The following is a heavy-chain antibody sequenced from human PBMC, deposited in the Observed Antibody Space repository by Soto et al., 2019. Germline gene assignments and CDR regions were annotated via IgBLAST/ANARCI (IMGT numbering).Heavy chain of an antibody. V-gene: IGHV4-61*01. CDR2: IYYGGST. J-gene: IGHJ5*02. CDR3: ARTQRIQLWYNWFDP. Sequence: SETLSLTCTVSGGSVSSGSYYWSWIRQPPGKGLEWIGYIYYGGSTNYNPSLKSRVTISVDTSKNQFSLKLSSVTAADTAVYYCARTQRIQLWYNWFDPWGQGTLVTVSS. D-gene: IGHD5-18*01. CDR1: GGSVSSGSYY.